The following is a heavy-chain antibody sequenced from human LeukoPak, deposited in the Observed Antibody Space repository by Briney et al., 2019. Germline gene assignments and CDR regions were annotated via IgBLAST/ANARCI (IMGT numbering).Heavy chain of an antibody. V-gene: IGHV3-23*01. J-gene: IGHJ6*03. CDR3: AKDFKYYDFWSFYPTPYYYYYMDV. CDR2: VRGSGTNA. D-gene: IGHD3-3*01. Sequence: QPGGSLRLSCAASGFTFDDYGMSWVRQAPGEGLEWVSSVRGSGTNAIYADSVKGRFTISRDNSENSLYLQMNSLGAEDTAVYYCAKDFKYYDFWSFYPTPYYYYYMDVWGKGTTVTVSS. CDR1: GFTFDDYG.